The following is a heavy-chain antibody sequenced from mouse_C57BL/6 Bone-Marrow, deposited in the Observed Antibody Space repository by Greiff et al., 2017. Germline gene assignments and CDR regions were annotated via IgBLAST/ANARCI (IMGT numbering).Heavy chain of an antibody. V-gene: IGHV1-55*01. D-gene: IGHD4-1*01. CDR3: ARSGPLGRSLDY. CDR1: GYTFTSYW. J-gene: IGHJ2*01. CDR2: IYPTSGRT. Sequence: QVQLQQPGAELVKPGASVKMSCKASGYTFTSYWITWVKQRPGQGLEWIGDIYPTSGRTNYNEKFKSKAILTVDTSSNTAYMQLSSLTSEDSAVFYCARSGPLGRSLDYGGQDTTPTVSS.